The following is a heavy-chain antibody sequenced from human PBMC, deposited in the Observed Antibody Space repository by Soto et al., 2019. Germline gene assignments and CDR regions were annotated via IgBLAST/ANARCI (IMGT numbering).Heavy chain of an antibody. CDR3: ARAKQAARLAYNWFDP. CDR2: INHSGST. Sequence: SETLYLTCAVYGGSFSGYYWSWIRQPPGKGLEWIGEINHSGSTNYNPSLKSRVTISVDTSKNQFSLKLSSVTAADTAVYYCARAKQAARLAYNWFDPWGQGTLVTVSS. CDR1: GGSFSGYY. J-gene: IGHJ5*02. D-gene: IGHD6-6*01. V-gene: IGHV4-34*01.